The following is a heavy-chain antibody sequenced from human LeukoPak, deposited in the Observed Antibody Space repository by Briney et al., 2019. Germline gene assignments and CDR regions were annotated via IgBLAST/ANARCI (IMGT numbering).Heavy chain of an antibody. D-gene: IGHD3-9*01. V-gene: IGHV3-48*02. CDR1: GFPFSSHV. Sequence: GGSLRLSCAASGFPFSSHVLSWVRQAPGKGLEWIAYINHNGEAIYYPDFVKGRFIISRDNTKNSLFLQMNDLRDEDTAVYYCARDYDWAFDFWGQGTRVTVSS. CDR3: ARDYDWAFDF. CDR2: INHNGEAI. J-gene: IGHJ4*02.